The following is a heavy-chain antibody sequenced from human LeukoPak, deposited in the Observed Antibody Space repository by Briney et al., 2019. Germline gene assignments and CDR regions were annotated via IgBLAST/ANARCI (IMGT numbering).Heavy chain of an antibody. D-gene: IGHD1-26*01. J-gene: IGHJ4*02. CDR1: GFTVSSTY. CDR3: AREPTGSYPDY. Sequence: PGGSLRLSCAASGFTVSSTYMSRVRQAPGKGLEWVSDISNGDDTYYADSVKGRFTISRDNSKNTLYLQMNSLGAEDTAVYYCAREPTGSYPDYWGQGTLVTVSP. V-gene: IGHV3-53*01. CDR2: ISNGDDT.